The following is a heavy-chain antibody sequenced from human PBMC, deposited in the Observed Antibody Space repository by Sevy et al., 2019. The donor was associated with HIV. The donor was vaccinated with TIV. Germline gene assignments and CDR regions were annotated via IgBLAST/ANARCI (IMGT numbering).Heavy chain of an antibody. CDR1: GFTFSYYT. CDR2: IISGSSYI. Sequence: GESLKISCAASGFTFSYYTMNWVRQAPGKGLEWVKSIISGSSYIFYADSMKGRFTVSRDNAKNSRFLQMNSLRDEDTALYYCARSTDYYDNSGYDSWGRGTLVTVSS. V-gene: IGHV3-21*03. D-gene: IGHD3-22*01. J-gene: IGHJ4*02. CDR3: ARSTDYYDNSGYDS.